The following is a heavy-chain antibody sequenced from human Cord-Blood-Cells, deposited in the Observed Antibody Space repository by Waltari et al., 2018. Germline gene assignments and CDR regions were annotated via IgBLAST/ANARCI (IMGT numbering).Heavy chain of an antibody. J-gene: IGHJ3*02. D-gene: IGHD3-10*01. CDR1: GGSISSSSYY. CDR2: IYYSGST. V-gene: IGHV4-39*02. CDR3: ARDSLWFGEWAFDI. Sequence: QLQLQESGPGLVKPSETLSLTCTVSGGSISSSSYYWGWIRQPPGKGLEWLGSIYYSGSTYYNPSLKSRVTISVDTSKNQFSLKLGSVTAADTAVYYCARDSLWFGEWAFDIWGQGTMVTVSS.